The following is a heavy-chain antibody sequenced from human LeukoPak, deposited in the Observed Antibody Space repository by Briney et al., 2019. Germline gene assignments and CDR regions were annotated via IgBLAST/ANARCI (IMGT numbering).Heavy chain of an antibody. Sequence: SETPSLTCTVSGGSITGYYWSWIRQPPGKGLEWIGYIYYSGSTNYNPSLKSRVTISVDTSRNQFSLKLSSVTAADTAVYYCARKSSIAARQYGMDVWGQGTTVTVSS. V-gene: IGHV4-59*01. D-gene: IGHD6-6*01. CDR1: GGSITGYY. CDR3: ARKSSIAARQYGMDV. J-gene: IGHJ6*02. CDR2: IYYSGST.